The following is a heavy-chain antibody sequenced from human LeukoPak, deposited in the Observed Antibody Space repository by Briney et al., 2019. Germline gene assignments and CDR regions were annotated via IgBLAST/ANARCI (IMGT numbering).Heavy chain of an antibody. D-gene: IGHD5-18*01. CDR3: ARGTWIQLWLPGGYYFDY. Sequence: SQTLSLTCTVSGGSISSGGYYWSWIRQHPGKGLEWIGYIYYSGSTNYNPSLKSRVTISVDTSKNQFSLKLSSVTAADTAVYYCARGTWIQLWLPGGYYFDYWGQGTLVTVSS. CDR1: GGSISSGGYY. CDR2: IYYSGST. J-gene: IGHJ4*02. V-gene: IGHV4-31*03.